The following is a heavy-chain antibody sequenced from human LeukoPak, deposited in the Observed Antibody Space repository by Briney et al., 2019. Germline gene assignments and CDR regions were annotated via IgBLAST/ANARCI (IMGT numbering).Heavy chain of an antibody. CDR3: ARAHDGSGHYLGY. V-gene: IGHV3-74*03. D-gene: IGHD3-22*01. J-gene: IGHJ4*02. CDR1: GFTFSSYW. CDR2: INSDGSST. Sequence: PGGSLRLSCAASGFTFSSYWMHWARQAPGKGLVWVSRINSDGSSTTYADSVKGRFTISRDNAKNTLYLQMNSLRAEDTAVYYCARAHDGSGHYLGYWGQGTLVTVSS.